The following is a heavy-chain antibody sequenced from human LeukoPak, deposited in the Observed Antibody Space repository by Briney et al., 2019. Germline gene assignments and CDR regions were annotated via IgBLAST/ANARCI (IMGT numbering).Heavy chain of an antibody. Sequence: PGGSLRLSCVASGFTFSDHYMDWVRQGPGKGLEWVGRIRNKANSYTTEYAVTVQGRFTISRDDSKNSLNLQMNSLKTEDTAVYYCSRAGTAPGPQNHYGMDVWGQGTTVTVSS. CDR3: SRAGTAPGPQNHYGMDV. V-gene: IGHV3-72*01. CDR2: IRNKANSYTT. CDR1: GFTFSDHY. D-gene: IGHD2-21*02. J-gene: IGHJ6*02.